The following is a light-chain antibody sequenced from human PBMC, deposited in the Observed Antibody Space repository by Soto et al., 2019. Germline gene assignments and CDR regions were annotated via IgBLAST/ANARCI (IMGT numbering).Light chain of an antibody. J-gene: IGLJ2*01. CDR1: TGTVTSGHY. CDR3: LLSYSGTDV. Sequence: AVVTQEPSLTVSPGWTVTLTCGSSTGTVTSGHYPYWFQQKPGQAPRKLIYDTVKKHSWTPDRLSGSLLGGKAALALSGQQPEDEADSYCLLSYSGTDVFG. CDR2: DTV. V-gene: IGLV7-46*01.